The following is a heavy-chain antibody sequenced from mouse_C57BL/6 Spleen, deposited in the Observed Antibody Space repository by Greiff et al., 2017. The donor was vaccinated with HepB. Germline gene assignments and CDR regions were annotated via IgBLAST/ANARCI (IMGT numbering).Heavy chain of an antibody. CDR1: GYTFTSYW. CDR2: IYPGSGST. Sequence: QVQLQQPGAELVKPGASVKMSCKASGYTFTSYWITWVKQRPGQGLEWIGDIYPGSGSTNYNEKFKSKATLTVDTSSSTAYMQLSRLTSEDSAVYYCAGYKDYDYGYYYSMDYWGQGTSVTVSS. CDR3: AGYKDYDYGYYYSMDY. D-gene: IGHD2-4*01. V-gene: IGHV1-55*01. J-gene: IGHJ4*01.